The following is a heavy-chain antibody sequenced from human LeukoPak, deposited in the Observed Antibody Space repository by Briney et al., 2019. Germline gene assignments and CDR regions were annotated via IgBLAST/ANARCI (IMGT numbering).Heavy chain of an antibody. V-gene: IGHV3-30*02. Sequence: TGGSLRLSCAASGFTFSNYAMSWVCQAPGKGLEWVAFIRYDGTNKYYADSVKGRFNISRDNFKNTLYLQMNSLRAEDTAVYYCAKDNYYGDYEVTSIFGVDWGQGTLVTVSS. J-gene: IGHJ4*02. CDR1: GFTFSNYA. D-gene: IGHD4-17*01. CDR2: IRYDGTNK. CDR3: AKDNYYGDYEVTSIFGVD.